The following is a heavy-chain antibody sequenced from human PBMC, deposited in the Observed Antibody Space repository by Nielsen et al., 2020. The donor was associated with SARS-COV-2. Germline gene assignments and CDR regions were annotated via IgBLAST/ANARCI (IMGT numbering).Heavy chain of an antibody. Sequence: GESLKISCAASGFTFSSYAMSWVRQAPGKGLEWVSSISGVGGDPYYADSVKGRFTISRDNSKNTLYLQMNSLRAEDTAVYYCARGAAAGQDYWGQGTLVTVSS. CDR3: ARGAAAGQDY. J-gene: IGHJ4*02. V-gene: IGHV3-23*01. CDR2: ISGVGGDP. CDR1: GFTFSSYA. D-gene: IGHD6-13*01.